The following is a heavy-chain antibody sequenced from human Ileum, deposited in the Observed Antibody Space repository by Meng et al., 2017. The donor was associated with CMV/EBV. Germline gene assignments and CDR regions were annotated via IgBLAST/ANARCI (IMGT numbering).Heavy chain of an antibody. CDR1: GFTLSNYE. CDR3: AKDFGWFLKVPAARSDFDY. D-gene: IGHD2-2*01. CDR2: TTGSGGST. J-gene: IGHJ4*02. Sequence: GESLKISCAASGFTLSNYEMTWVRQAPGKGLEWVSATTGSGGSTYYADSVKGRFTISRDKSRNTLYLQMNSLRAEDTAVYYCAKDFGWFLKVPAARSDFDYWGQGTLVTVSS. V-gene: IGHV3-23*01.